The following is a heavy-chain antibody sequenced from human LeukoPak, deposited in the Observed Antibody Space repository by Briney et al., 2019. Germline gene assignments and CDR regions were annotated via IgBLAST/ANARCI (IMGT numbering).Heavy chain of an antibody. V-gene: IGHV1-69*13. CDR2: IIPIFGTA. D-gene: IGHD5-18*01. CDR1: GGTFSSYA. CDR3: ARGTPAPRGYSYGTALNYYYYGMDV. J-gene: IGHJ6*02. Sequence: SVKVSCKASGGTFSSYAISWVRQAPGQGLGWMGGIIPIFGTANYAQKFQGRVTITADESTSTAYMELSSLRSEDTAVYYCARGTPAPRGYSYGTALNYYYYGMDVWGQGTTVTVSS.